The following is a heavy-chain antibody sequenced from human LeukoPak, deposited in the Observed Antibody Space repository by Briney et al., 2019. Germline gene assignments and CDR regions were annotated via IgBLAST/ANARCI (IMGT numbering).Heavy chain of an antibody. V-gene: IGHV1-2*06. J-gene: IGHJ4*02. CDR3: ARGGHTSGYYYCDS. Sequence: GASVKVSCKASGYTFTAYYIYWVRQAPGQGLEWMGRIDPNTGGTNYGQKFQGRVTMTRDTSSSTAYMELNKLRSDDTAVYYCARGGHTSGYYYCDSWGQGTLVTVSS. CDR1: GYTFTAYY. CDR2: IDPNTGGT. D-gene: IGHD3-22*01.